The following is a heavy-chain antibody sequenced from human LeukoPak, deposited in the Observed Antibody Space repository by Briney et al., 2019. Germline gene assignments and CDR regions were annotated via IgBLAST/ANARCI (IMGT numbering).Heavy chain of an antibody. D-gene: IGHD3-16*01. J-gene: IGHJ5*02. CDR1: GGSISGYY. CDR3: ARGHYGFDP. Sequence: LETPSLTCTVFGGSISGYYWSWLRQPPGKGLEWIAYMYYSGGDTDYNPSLNSRVAISVDTSTNQVSLKLRSVTAADTAVYYCARGHYGFDPWGQGILVTVSS. V-gene: IGHV4-59*08. CDR2: MYYSGGDT.